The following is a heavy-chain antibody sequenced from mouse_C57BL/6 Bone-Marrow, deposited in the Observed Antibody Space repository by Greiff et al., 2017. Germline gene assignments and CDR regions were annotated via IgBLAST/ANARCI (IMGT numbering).Heavy chain of an antibody. D-gene: IGHD1-1*01. V-gene: IGHV1-63*01. CDR1: GYTFTNYW. Sequence: VQLVESGAELVRPGTSVKMSCKASGYTFTNYWIGWAKQRPGHGLEWIGDIYPGGGYTNYNDKFKGKATLTADKSSSTAYMQFSSLTSEDTAIYYCARGGPYYYGSSTPFDYWGQGTTLTVSS. CDR2: IYPGGGYT. CDR3: ARGGPYYYGSSTPFDY. J-gene: IGHJ2*01.